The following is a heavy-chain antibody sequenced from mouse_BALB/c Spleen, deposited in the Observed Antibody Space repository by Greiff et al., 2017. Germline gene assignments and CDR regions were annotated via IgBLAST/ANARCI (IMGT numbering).Heavy chain of an antibody. CDR2: ISTYYGDA. D-gene: IGHD1-1*01. CDR1: GYTFTDYA. V-gene: IGHV1S137*01. CDR3: AREVVAPFDY. Sequence: VKLQESGAELVRPGVSVKISCKGSGYTFTDYAMHWVKQSHAKSLEWIGVISTYYGDASYNQKFKGKATMTVDKSSSTAYMELARLTSEDSAIYYCAREVVAPFDYWGQGTTLTVSS. J-gene: IGHJ2*01.